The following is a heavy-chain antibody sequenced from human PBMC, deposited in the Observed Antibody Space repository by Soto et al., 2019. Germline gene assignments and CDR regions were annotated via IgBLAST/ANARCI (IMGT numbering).Heavy chain of an antibody. CDR1: GGNFNTYA. CDR2: IIPMFDIK. Sequence: QLQLVQSGAEVKERGSSVKISCKTSGGNFNTYALTWVRQAPGQGLEWIGGIIPMFDIKNVAQRFQGRVTLNADDSMTTAYIEMTSLRSDDTAVYYCAKEAGDHWGQGTLVTVSS. CDR3: AKEAGDH. J-gene: IGHJ4*02. D-gene: IGHD3-10*01. V-gene: IGHV1-69*01.